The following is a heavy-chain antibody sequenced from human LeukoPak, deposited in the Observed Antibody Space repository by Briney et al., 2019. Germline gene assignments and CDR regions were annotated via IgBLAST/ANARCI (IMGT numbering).Heavy chain of an antibody. Sequence: GGSLRLSCAGSGFSFSDYTMNWVRQAPGKGLEWVSSISISSSYIYYADSVKGRFTISRDNAKNSLYLQMNSLRAEDTAVYYCARGYGRADYWGQGTLVSVSS. CDR1: GFSFSDYT. CDR3: ARGYGRADY. V-gene: IGHV3-21*01. CDR2: ISISSSYI. J-gene: IGHJ4*02. D-gene: IGHD5-18*01.